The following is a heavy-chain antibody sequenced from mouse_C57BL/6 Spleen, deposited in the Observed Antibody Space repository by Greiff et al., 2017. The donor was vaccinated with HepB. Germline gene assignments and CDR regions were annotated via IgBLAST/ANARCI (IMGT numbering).Heavy chain of an antibody. D-gene: IGHD2-4*01. V-gene: IGHV1-80*01. Sequence: QVHVKQSGAELVKPGASVKISCKASGYAFSSYWMNWVKQRPGKGLEWIGQIYPGDGDTNYNGKFKGKATLTADKSSSTAYMQLSSLTSEDSAVYFCARDYYWYFDVWGTGTTVTVSS. J-gene: IGHJ1*03. CDR3: ARDYYWYFDV. CDR1: GYAFSSYW. CDR2: IYPGDGDT.